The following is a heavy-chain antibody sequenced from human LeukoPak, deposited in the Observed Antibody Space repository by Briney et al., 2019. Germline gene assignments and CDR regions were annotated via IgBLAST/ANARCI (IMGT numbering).Heavy chain of an antibody. Sequence: ASVKVSFKVSGYTLTELSMHWVRQAPGIGLEWMGGFDPEDGETIYAQKFQGRVTMTEDTSTDTAYMELSSLRSEDTAVYYCATDRTRDDSSGYYYRWGQGTLVTVSS. CDR2: FDPEDGET. V-gene: IGHV1-24*01. CDR1: GYTLTELS. CDR3: ATDRTRDDSSGYYYR. J-gene: IGHJ4*02. D-gene: IGHD3-22*01.